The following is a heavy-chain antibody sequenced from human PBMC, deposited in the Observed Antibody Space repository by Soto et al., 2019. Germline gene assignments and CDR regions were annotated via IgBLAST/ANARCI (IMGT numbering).Heavy chain of an antibody. CDR2: IKQDGSEK. J-gene: IGHJ6*02. D-gene: IGHD2-2*01. V-gene: IGHV3-7*03. Sequence: PGGSLRLSCAASGFTFSSYWMSWVRQAPGKGLGWVANIKQDGSEKYYVDSVKGRFTISRDNAKNSLYLQMNSLRAEDTAVYYCARDPSWVSYGMDVWGQGTTVTVSS. CDR3: ARDPSWVSYGMDV. CDR1: GFTFSSYW.